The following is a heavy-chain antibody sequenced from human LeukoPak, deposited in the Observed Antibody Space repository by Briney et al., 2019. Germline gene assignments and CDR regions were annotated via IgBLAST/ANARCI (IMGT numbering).Heavy chain of an antibody. V-gene: IGHV4-61*02. Sequence: PSQTLSLTCTVSGGSISSGSYFWSWIRQPAGKGLEWVGRIYTSGSTDYHPSLQSRVTMSVDTSKNKFSLKLNSVTAADTAVYYCARDQQLSYCGGDCYPANWGQGTLVTVSS. D-gene: IGHD2-21*02. CDR3: ARDQQLSYCGGDCYPAN. CDR2: IYTSGST. J-gene: IGHJ4*02. CDR1: GGSISSGSYF.